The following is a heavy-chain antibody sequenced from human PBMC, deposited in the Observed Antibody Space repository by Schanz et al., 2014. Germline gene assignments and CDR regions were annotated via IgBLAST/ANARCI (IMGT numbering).Heavy chain of an antibody. CDR3: ASSGAGYSSSWDFDY. J-gene: IGHJ4*02. D-gene: IGHD6-13*01. V-gene: IGHV1-3*04. Sequence: QVQLVQSGAEVKKPGASVKVSCKTSGYTFTDYPINWVRQAPGRRLEWMGWINTASGNTRYSEAFQGRVTMTRDTSATTAYMELSSLRSEDTAVYYCASSGAGYSSSWDFDYWGQGTLVTVSS. CDR2: INTASGNT. CDR1: GYTFTDYP.